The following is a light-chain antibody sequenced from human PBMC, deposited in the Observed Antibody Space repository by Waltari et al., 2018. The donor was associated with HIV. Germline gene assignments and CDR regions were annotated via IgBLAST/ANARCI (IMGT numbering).Light chain of an antibody. CDR3: AAWDDSLSGVV. Sequence: QSVLTQPPSASGTPGQRVTISCSGSSSNIGRHYVYWYQQLPGTAPKLLIYRNNQRPSGVPDRFSGSKSGTSASLAISGLRSEDEADYYCAAWDDSLSGVVIGGGTKLTVL. CDR2: RNN. V-gene: IGLV1-47*01. CDR1: SSNIGRHY. J-gene: IGLJ2*01.